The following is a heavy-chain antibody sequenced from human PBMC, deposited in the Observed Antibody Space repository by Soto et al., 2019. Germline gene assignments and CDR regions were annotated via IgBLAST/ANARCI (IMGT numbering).Heavy chain of an antibody. CDR1: GDIVSSKSAT. V-gene: IGHV6-1*01. D-gene: IGHD1-26*01. J-gene: IGHJ4*02. CDR2: TYYRSKWST. Sequence: SQTLSLTCAISGDIVSSKSATWNCIRQSPSRGLEWLGRTYYRSKWSTDYAVSVKGRITVSPDTSKNQFSLRLNSVTPEDTAVYYCARALAGSYDYRGQGTLVTVSS. CDR3: ARALAGSYDY.